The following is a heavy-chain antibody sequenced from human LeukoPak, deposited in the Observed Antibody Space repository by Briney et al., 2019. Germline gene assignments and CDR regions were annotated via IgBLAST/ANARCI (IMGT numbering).Heavy chain of an antibody. D-gene: IGHD4-17*01. CDR3: ARVLRATVTAPLGY. J-gene: IGHJ4*02. CDR1: GYTFTGYY. V-gene: IGHV1-2*04. Sequence: ASVTVSCKASGYTFTGYYMHWVRQAPGQGLEWMGWINPNSGGTNYAQKFQGWVTMTRDTSISTAYMELSRLRSDDTAVYYCARVLRATVTAPLGYWGQGTLVTVSS. CDR2: INPNSGGT.